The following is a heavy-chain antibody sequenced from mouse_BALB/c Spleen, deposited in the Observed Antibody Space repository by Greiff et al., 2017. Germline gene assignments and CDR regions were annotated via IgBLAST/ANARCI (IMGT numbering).Heavy chain of an antibody. J-gene: IGHJ2*01. Sequence: QVQLKESGPGLLAPLQSLSITCTVSGFSLNSYGVHWVRQPPGKGLEWLGVIWAGGSTNYNSALMSRLSISKDNSKSQVFIKMNSLQTDDTAMYYCARAGGYDYWGHGTTLTVSS. V-gene: IGHV2-9*02. CDR3: ARAGGYDY. CDR1: GFSLNSYG. CDR2: IWAGGST.